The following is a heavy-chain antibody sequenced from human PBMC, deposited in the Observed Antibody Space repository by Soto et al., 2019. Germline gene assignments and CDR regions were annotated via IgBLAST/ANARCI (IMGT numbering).Heavy chain of an antibody. Sequence: GGSLRLSCAASGFTFSSYGMHWVRQAPGKGLEWVAVISYDGSNKYYADSVKGRFTISRDNSKNTLYLQMNSLRAEDTAVYYCAKDRYSGSYLGCFDYWGQGTLVT. CDR3: AKDRYSGSYLGCFDY. CDR1: GFTFSSYG. CDR2: ISYDGSNK. V-gene: IGHV3-30*18. D-gene: IGHD1-26*01. J-gene: IGHJ4*02.